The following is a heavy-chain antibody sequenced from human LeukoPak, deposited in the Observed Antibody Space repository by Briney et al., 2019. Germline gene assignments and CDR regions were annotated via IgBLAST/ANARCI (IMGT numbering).Heavy chain of an antibody. CDR1: GGTFSSYA. Sequence: SVNVSCKASGGTFSSYAISWVRQAPGQGLEWMGGIIPIFGTANYAQKFQGRVTITADESTSTAYMELSSLRSEDTAVYYCASARDGYNPYFDYWGQGTLVTVSS. CDR2: IIPIFGTA. CDR3: ASARDGYNPYFDY. D-gene: IGHD5-24*01. J-gene: IGHJ4*02. V-gene: IGHV1-69*13.